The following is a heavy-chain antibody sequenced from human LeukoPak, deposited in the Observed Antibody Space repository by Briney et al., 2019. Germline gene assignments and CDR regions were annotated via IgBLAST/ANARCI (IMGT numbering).Heavy chain of an antibody. CDR3: ARVICSGGSCRFDY. Sequence: SETLSLTCTVSGGSISSYYWNWIRQPAGKGLEWIGRIHTSGSTNYNPSLKSRVTMSVDTSKNKFSLKLSSVTAADTAVYYCARVICSGGSCRFDYWGRGTLVTVSS. CDR1: GGSISSYY. D-gene: IGHD2-15*01. CDR2: IHTSGST. V-gene: IGHV4-4*07. J-gene: IGHJ4*02.